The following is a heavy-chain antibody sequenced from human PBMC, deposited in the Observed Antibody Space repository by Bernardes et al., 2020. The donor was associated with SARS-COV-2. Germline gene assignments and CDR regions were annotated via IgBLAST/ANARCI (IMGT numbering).Heavy chain of an antibody. CDR2: ISGSGGST. CDR3: AKDFRYSSGWGRDY. CDR1: GFTFSSYA. V-gene: IGHV3-23*01. Sequence: GGSLRLSCAASGFTFSSYAMSWVRQAPGKGLEWVSAISGSGGSTYYADSVKGRFTISRDNSKNTLYLQMNSLRAEDTAVYYCAKDFRYSSGWGRDYWGQGTLVTVSS. D-gene: IGHD6-19*01. J-gene: IGHJ4*02.